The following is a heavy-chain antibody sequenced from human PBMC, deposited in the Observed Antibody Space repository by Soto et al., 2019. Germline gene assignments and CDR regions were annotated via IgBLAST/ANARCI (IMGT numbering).Heavy chain of an antibody. V-gene: IGHV1-2*04. Sequence: ASVKVSCKASGYSFTDYHIHWVRQAPGQGLEWLGRINPTSGGTSTAQKFQGWVTMTTDTTISTASRELTRLTSDDTAIYYCARGDSTDCSNRVCSFFYNHDMDVWG. CDR2: INPTSGGT. CDR1: GYSFTDYH. CDR3: ARGDSTDCSNRVCSFFYNHDMDV. J-gene: IGHJ6*02. D-gene: IGHD2-8*01.